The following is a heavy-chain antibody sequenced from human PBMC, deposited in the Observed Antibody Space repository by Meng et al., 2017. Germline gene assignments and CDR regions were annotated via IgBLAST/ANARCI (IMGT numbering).Heavy chain of an antibody. CDR2: INAYNGYT. V-gene: IGHV1-3*01. Sequence: HVQLVQSGAEVKKPGASVKVSCKASGYTFTSYAMHWVRQAPGQGLEWMGWINAYNGYTDYAQKFLGRVTLTTDTSTNTGYMELRSLTSDDTAVYYCATRGNPYLDCWGQGTLVTVSS. CDR3: ATRGNPYLDC. CDR1: GYTFTSYA. J-gene: IGHJ4*02.